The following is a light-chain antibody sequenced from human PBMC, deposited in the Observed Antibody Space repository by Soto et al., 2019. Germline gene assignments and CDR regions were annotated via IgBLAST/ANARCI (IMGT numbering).Light chain of an antibody. CDR1: QSVSSY. CDR2: DAS. CDR3: LQRSNWPPWT. Sequence: EIVLTQSPATLSLSPGERATLSCRASQSVSSYLAWYQQKPGQAPRLLIYDASNRATGIPARFSGSGSGTDFPLTISSLEPEDFAVYYCLQRSNWPPWTFGQGTKVEIK. V-gene: IGKV3-11*01. J-gene: IGKJ1*01.